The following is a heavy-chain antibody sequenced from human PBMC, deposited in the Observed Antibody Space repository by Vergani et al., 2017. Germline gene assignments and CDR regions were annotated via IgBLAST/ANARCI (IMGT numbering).Heavy chain of an antibody. CDR2: IYYSGST. J-gene: IGHJ4*02. CDR1: GGSISSYY. Sequence: QVQLQESGPGLVKPSETLSLTCTVSGGSISSYYWSWIRQPPGKGLEWIGYIYYSGSTNYNPSLKSRVTISVDTSKNQFSLKLSSMTAADTAVYYCAKGYYDILTGYYPGEYWGQGTLVTVSS. V-gene: IGHV4-59*01. CDR3: AKGYYDILTGYYPGEY. D-gene: IGHD3-9*01.